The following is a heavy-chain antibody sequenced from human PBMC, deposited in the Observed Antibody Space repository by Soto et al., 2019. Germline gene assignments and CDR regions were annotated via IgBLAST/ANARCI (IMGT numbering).Heavy chain of an antibody. D-gene: IGHD6-13*01. J-gene: IGHJ6*02. CDR1: GGSISSYY. CDR2: IYYSGST. Sequence: SETLSLTCTVSGGSISSYYWSWIRQPPGKGLEWIGYIYYSGSTNYNPSLKSRVTISVDTSKNQFSLKLSSVTAADTAVYYCARGWDSSSRWGRGYYGMDVWGQGTTVTVSS. V-gene: IGHV4-59*01. CDR3: ARGWDSSSRWGRGYYGMDV.